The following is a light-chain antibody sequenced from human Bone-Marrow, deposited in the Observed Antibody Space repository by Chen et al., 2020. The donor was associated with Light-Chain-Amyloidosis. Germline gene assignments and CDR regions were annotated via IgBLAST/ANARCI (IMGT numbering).Light chain of an antibody. CDR1: GSNIGSHD. CDR3: ATWDGSLSGVV. CDR2: KND. V-gene: IGLV1-47*01. J-gene: IGLJ2*01. Sequence: VLTQPPSTSATPGQRVTIPCSGSGSNIGSHDVFWYQQVPGKAPKLLIFKNDQRPSGVPDRFSAFKSGTAASLAIRGLRSEDEADYHCATWDGSLSGVVFGGGTKVTVL.